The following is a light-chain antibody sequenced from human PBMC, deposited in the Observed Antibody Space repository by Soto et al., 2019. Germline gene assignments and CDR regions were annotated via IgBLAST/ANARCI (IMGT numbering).Light chain of an antibody. CDR3: GSFSSSSTLYV. V-gene: IGLV2-14*01. CDR2: EVT. CDR1: SSDVGGYKY. J-gene: IGLJ1*01. Sequence: QSALTQPASVSGSPGQSVTISCTGTSSDVGGYKYVSWYQQHPGKAPKLMIYEVTHRPSGVSDRFSGSKSGNTASLTVSGLQAEDEADYYCGSFSSSSTLYVFGTGTKVTVL.